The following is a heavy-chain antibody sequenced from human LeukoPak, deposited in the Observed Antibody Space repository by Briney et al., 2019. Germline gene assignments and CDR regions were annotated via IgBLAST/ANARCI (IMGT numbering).Heavy chain of an antibody. J-gene: IGHJ4*02. CDR3: ARYYGGNSSLDC. Sequence: GASVKVSCKASGGTFSSYTISWVRQAPGQGLEWMGRIIPVLGIANYAQKFQGRVTITADKSTSTAYMELSSLRSEDTAVYYCARYYGGNSSLDCWGQGTLVTVSS. CDR2: IIPVLGIA. D-gene: IGHD4-23*01. V-gene: IGHV1-69*02. CDR1: GGTFSSYT.